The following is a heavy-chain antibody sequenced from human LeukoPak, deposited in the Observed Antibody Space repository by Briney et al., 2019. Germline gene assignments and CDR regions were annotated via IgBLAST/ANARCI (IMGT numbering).Heavy chain of an antibody. D-gene: IGHD3-22*01. V-gene: IGHV3-33*06. CDR3: AKDLGQTITMIVVVTTPDY. Sequence: PGRSLRLSCAVSGFTFSSYGMHWVRQAPGKGLEWVAVIWYDGSNKYYADSVKGRFTISRDNSKNTLYLQMNSLRAEDTAVYYCAKDLGQTITMIVVVTTPDYWGQGTLVTVSS. CDR1: GFTFSSYG. CDR2: IWYDGSNK. J-gene: IGHJ4*02.